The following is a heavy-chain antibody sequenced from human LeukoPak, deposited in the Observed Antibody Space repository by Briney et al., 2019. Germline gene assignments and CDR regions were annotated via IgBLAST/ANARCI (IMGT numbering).Heavy chain of an antibody. V-gene: IGHV3-21*01. D-gene: IGHD4-17*01. CDR1: GFTFSSYS. CDR2: ISSSSYI. Sequence: GGSLRLSCAASGFTFSSYSMNWVRQAPGKGLEWVSSISSSSYIYYADSVKGRFTISRDNAKNSLYLQMNSLRAEDTALYYCARSPTMGTTLNYWGQGTLVTVSS. J-gene: IGHJ4*02. CDR3: ARSPTMGTTLNY.